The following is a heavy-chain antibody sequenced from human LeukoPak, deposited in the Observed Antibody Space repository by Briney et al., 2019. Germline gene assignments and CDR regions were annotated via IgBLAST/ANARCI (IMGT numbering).Heavy chain of an antibody. CDR1: GGSISTYY. Sequence: PSETLSLTCSVSGGSISTYYWSWIRHPPGKGLEWIAYIHYSESTNYNPSPRSRVTISVDTSKNQYSLNLSSVTAADTAVYYCARHAPYYYDSSGSTDSNWFDPWGQGTLVTVSS. J-gene: IGHJ5*02. CDR2: IHYSEST. V-gene: IGHV4-59*08. CDR3: ARHAPYYYDSSGSTDSNWFDP. D-gene: IGHD3-22*01.